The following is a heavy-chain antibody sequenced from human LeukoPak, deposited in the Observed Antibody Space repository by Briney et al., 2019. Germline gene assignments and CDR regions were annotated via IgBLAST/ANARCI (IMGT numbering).Heavy chain of an antibody. D-gene: IGHD2-15*01. CDR1: GGTFTSYA. V-gene: IGHV1-69*13. J-gene: IGHJ4*02. CDR3: AKDGDCSGGSCYDY. CDR2: IIPISGTA. Sequence: PSVKVSCKASGGTFTSYAISWVPQAPGQGLEWMGGIIPISGTANYAQKFQGRVTITADESTSTAYMELSSLRSEDTAVYYCAKDGDCSGGSCYDYWGQGSLVTVSS.